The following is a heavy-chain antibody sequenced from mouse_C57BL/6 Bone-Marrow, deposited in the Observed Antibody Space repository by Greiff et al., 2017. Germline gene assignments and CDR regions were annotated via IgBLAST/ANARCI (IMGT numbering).Heavy chain of an antibody. CDR3: ARPSRIYYDYDGAWFAY. CDR1: GFTFSSYA. D-gene: IGHD2-4*01. CDR2: ISDGGSYT. J-gene: IGHJ3*01. Sequence: EVKLVESGGGLVKPGGSLKLSCAASGFTFSSYAMSWVRQTPEKRLEWVATISDGGSYTYYPDNVKGRFTISRDNAKNNLYLQMSHLKSEDTAMYYCARPSRIYYDYDGAWFAYWGQGTLVTVSA. V-gene: IGHV5-4*03.